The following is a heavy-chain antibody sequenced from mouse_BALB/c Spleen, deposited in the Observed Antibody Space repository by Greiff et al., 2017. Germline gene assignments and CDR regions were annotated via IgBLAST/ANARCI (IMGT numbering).Heavy chain of an antibody. CDR2: IYPSDSYT. CDR1: GYTFTSYW. D-gene: IGHD1-1*01. V-gene: IGHV1-69*02. CDR3: TRSGDYYGSYAMDY. Sequence: QVQLQQPGAELVRPGASVKLSCKASGYTFTSYWINWVKQRPGQGLEWIGNIYPSDSYTNYNQKFKDKATLTVVKSSSTAYMQLSSPTSEDSAVYYCTRSGDYYGSYAMDYWGQGTSVTVSS. J-gene: IGHJ4*01.